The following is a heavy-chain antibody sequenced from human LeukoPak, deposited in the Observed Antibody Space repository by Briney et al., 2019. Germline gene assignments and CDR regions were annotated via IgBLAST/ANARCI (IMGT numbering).Heavy chain of an antibody. Sequence: GGSLRLSCAASGFNFSSHGMHWVRQAPGKGLEWVAVISHDGSNIHYGDSVKGRFTISRDNSKNTLYLQMNSLRAEDTAVYYCAKDPYRVVVATGNYLDPWGQGTLVTVSS. D-gene: IGHD2-15*01. V-gene: IGHV3-30*18. CDR1: GFNFSSHG. J-gene: IGHJ5*02. CDR3: AKDPYRVVVATGNYLDP. CDR2: ISHDGSNI.